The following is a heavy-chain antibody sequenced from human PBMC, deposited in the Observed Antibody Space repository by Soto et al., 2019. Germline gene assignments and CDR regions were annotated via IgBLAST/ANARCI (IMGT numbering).Heavy chain of an antibody. D-gene: IGHD6-19*01. CDR2: IYYSGST. J-gene: IGHJ4*02. V-gene: IGHV4-59*01. CDR3: ARSRYTSGWWTPPFDY. Sequence: SETLSLTCAVSGGSISSYYRSWIRQPPGKGLEWIGYIYYSGSTNYNPSLKSRVTISVDTSKNQFSLKLTSVTAADTAVYYCARSRYTSGWWTPPFDYWGQGTLVTVSS. CDR1: GGSISSYY.